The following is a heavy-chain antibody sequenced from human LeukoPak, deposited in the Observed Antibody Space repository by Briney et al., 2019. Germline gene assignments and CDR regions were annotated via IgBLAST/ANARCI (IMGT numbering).Heavy chain of an antibody. Sequence: SVTVSCKASGFTFTNSAMQWVRQARGQRREWIGWIVVGSGNTNYAQKFQERVTITRDMSTSTAYMELSSLRSEDTAVYYCAASTTVTTGAFDIWGQGTMVTVSS. J-gene: IGHJ3*02. CDR2: IVVGSGNT. D-gene: IGHD4-17*01. CDR1: GFTFTNSA. V-gene: IGHV1-58*02. CDR3: AASTTVTTGAFDI.